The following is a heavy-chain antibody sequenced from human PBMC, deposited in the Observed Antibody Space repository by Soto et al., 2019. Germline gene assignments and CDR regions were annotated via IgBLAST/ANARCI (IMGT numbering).Heavy chain of an antibody. CDR3: ASRVSYGSDKRGCFNRHFDY. J-gene: IGHJ4*02. CDR2: ISHDGSMN. D-gene: IGHD3-10*01. Sequence: LRLSCAASGFTFSVNAMHWVRQALGKGLEWVALISHDGSMNYYADSVKGRFTISRDNSKHTLYLQFDSLRAEDTAVYSFASRVSYGSDKRGCFNRHFDYWGQGTLVTVSS. CDR1: GFTFSVNA. V-gene: IGHV3-30-3*01.